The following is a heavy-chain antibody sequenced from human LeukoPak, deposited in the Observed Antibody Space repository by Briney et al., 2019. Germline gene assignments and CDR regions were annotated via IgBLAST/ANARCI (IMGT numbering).Heavy chain of an antibody. CDR3: ARPGATATDGFDI. Sequence: SETLSLTCVVSGDSITNGYYWGWIRQPPGKGLQLMGSIYYSGSTYYNPSLKSRVTISVDTSKNQLSLRLNSVTAADTAVYYCARPGATATDGFDIWGQGTLVTVSS. D-gene: IGHD2-2*01. V-gene: IGHV4-38-2*01. CDR2: IYYSGST. J-gene: IGHJ3*02. CDR1: GDSITNGYY.